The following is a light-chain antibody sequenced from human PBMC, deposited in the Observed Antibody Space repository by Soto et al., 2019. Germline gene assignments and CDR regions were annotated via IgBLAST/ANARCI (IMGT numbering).Light chain of an antibody. CDR1: SSDVGGYHF. J-gene: IGLJ2*01. CDR2: EVS. V-gene: IGLV2-8*01. CDR3: SSYAGSNIVV. Sequence: QSVLTQPPSASGSPGQSVTISCTGTSSDVGGYHFVSWNQQHPGKAPKLMIYEVSERPSGVPDRFSGSKSGNTASLTVSGLQAEDEADYYCSSYAGSNIVVFGGGTKLTVL.